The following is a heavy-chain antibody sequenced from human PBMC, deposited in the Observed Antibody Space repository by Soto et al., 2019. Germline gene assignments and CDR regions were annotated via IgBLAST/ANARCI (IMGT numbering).Heavy chain of an antibody. CDR2: IYYSVST. Sequence: SETLSLTCTVSGDSISSSSYYWGWIRQPPGKGLEWIGTIYYSVSTYYNPSLKSRVTISVDTSKNQFSLKLSSVTAADTAVYYCARAIRFLEWKRQNWGDPWGQGTLVTVS. CDR3: ARAIRFLEWKRQNWGDP. V-gene: IGHV4-39*01. D-gene: IGHD3-3*01. J-gene: IGHJ5*02. CDR1: GDSISSSSYY.